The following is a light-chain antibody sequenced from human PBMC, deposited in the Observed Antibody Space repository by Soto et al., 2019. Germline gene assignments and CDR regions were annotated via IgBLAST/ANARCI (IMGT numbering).Light chain of an antibody. CDR2: GAS. J-gene: IGKJ3*01. CDR3: QQSYSTPRT. CDR1: HNIISH. V-gene: IGKV1-39*01. Sequence: DIQMTQSPSSLSASVGDRVTITCRASHNIISHLNWYQQKPGKAPKLLIYGASSLQSGVPLRFSGSGSGTDFTLTISSLQPEDFATYYCQQSYSTPRTFGPGTKVDIK.